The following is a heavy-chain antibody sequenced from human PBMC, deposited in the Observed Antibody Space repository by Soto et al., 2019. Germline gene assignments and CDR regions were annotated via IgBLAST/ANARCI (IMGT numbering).Heavy chain of an antibody. CDR3: TKDRPYSGGTNFIF. D-gene: IGHD2-21*01. V-gene: IGHV3-15*01. J-gene: IGHJ4*02. CDR1: GLDLSSTW. Sequence: EVNLVESGGGLVQPGGSLRLSCAISGLDLSSTWMTWVRQAPGRGLEWVGRTKSVVYGGTIDYAAPVKGRFTISRDDSKNTVYLQMTSLKIEDTAIYYCTKDRPYSGGTNFIFWGQGTLVTVSS. CDR2: TKSVVYGGTI.